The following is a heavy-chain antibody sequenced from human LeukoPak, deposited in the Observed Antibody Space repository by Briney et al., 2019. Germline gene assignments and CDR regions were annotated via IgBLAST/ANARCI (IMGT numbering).Heavy chain of an antibody. D-gene: IGHD3-22*01. J-gene: IGHJ3*02. V-gene: IGHV4-4*07. CDR1: GGSISSYY. CDR2: IYSSGST. CDR3: ARGGYYDSRNAFDI. Sequence: SETLSLTCTVSGGSISSYYWSWIRQPAGKGLEWIGRIYSSGSTNYNPSLKSRVTVSVDTSKNQFSLKLSSVTAADTAVYYCARGGYYDSRNAFDIWDQGTMVTVSS.